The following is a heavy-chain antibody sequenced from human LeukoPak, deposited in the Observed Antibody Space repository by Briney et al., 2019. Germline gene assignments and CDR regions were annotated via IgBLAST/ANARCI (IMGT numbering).Heavy chain of an antibody. J-gene: IGHJ4*02. D-gene: IGHD3-22*01. CDR1: GYTFTGYY. Sequence: ASVKVSCKSSGYTFTGYYLHWVRQAPGQGLVWMGWINPKSGATNFAQTFQARVTMTRDKPISTVYMELRRLTSDDTAVYYCARGATLTYYYDSIGFYSFDSWGQGSLITVSS. CDR3: ARGATLTYYYDSIGFYSFDS. CDR2: INPKSGAT. V-gene: IGHV1-2*02.